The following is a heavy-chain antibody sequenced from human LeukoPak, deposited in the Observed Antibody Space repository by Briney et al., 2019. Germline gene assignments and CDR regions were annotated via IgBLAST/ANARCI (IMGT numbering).Heavy chain of an antibody. D-gene: IGHD3/OR15-3a*01. Sequence: TLSLTCTVSGVSISSSNSYWGWIRQPPGKGLGWIGSIYYSGNTYYNASLKSQVSISIDTSKNQFSLRLTSVTAADTAVYYCARQTGSGLFILPGGQGTLVTVSS. CDR2: IYYSGNT. J-gene: IGHJ4*02. CDR1: GVSISSSNSY. CDR3: ARQTGSGLFILP. V-gene: IGHV4-39*01.